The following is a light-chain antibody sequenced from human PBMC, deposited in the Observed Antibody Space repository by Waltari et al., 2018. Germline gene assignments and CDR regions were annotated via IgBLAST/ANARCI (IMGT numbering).Light chain of an antibody. CDR2: GAS. Sequence: EIVLTQSPGTLSLSPGERATLSCRASQSVSSSYLAWYQQKPGQAPRLLIYGASSRATCIPDRFSGCGSATDFTLTISRLEPEDFAVYYCQQYGSSLWTFGQGTKVAIK. CDR3: QQYGSSLWT. J-gene: IGKJ1*01. V-gene: IGKV3-20*01. CDR1: QSVSSSY.